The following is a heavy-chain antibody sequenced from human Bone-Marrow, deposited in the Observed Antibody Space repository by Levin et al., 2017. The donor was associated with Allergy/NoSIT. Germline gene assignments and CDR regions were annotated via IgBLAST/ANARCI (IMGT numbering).Heavy chain of an antibody. CDR2: IHYSGGT. CDR3: ARAVAVAGNDAFDI. V-gene: IGHV4-61*03. Sequence: SPTLSLPCTVSGGSVRSGSYYWSWLRQPPGKGLEWIGYIHYSGGTNYKGSLRSRVTLSRDTSKNHFSLKLTSVTAADTAVYYCARAVAVAGNDAFDIWGQGTMVTVSS. CDR1: GGSVRSGSYY. D-gene: IGHD6-19*01. J-gene: IGHJ3*02.